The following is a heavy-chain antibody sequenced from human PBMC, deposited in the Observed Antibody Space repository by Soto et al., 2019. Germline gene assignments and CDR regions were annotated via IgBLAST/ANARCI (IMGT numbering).Heavy chain of an antibody. CDR2: ISSSSSYI. CDR3: ARAPPWAGTYWYFDL. J-gene: IGHJ2*01. D-gene: IGHD6-19*01. CDR1: GFTFSSYS. Sequence: EVQLVESGGGLVKPGGSLRLSCAASGFTFSSYSMNWVRQAPGKGLEWVSSISSSSSYIYYADSVKGRFTISRDNAKNSLYLQMNSLRAEDTAVYYCARAPPWAGTYWYFDLWGRGTLVTVSS. V-gene: IGHV3-21*01.